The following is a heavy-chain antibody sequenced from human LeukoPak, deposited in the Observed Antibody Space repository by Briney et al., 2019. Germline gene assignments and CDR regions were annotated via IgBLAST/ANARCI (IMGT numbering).Heavy chain of an antibody. CDR1: GYIFTNYY. CDR3: ARGGHIRTTVTSDAFDI. V-gene: IGHV1-46*01. CDR2: LNPSGGTT. Sequence: ASVKVSCKASGYIFTNYYIHWVRQAPGQGLEWMGLLNPSGGTTRYAQKFQGRVSMTRDMSTSTVYMELSSLRSEDTAVYYCARGGHIRTTVTSDAFDIWGQGTMVTVSS. J-gene: IGHJ3*02. D-gene: IGHD4-17*01.